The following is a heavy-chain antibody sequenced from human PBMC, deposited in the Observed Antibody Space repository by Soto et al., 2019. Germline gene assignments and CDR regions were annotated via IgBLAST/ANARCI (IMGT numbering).Heavy chain of an antibody. CDR1: GYTFTSYD. CDR3: ARGVYSGYDSDFDY. Sequence: QVQLVQSGAEVKKPGASVKVSCKASGYTFTSYDINWVRQAPGHGLEWMGWMNPNSGNTGYAQKFQGRVTMTRNTSISTAYMELSSLRSEDTAVYYCARGVYSGYDSDFDYWGQGTLVTVSS. J-gene: IGHJ4*02. V-gene: IGHV1-8*01. CDR2: MNPNSGNT. D-gene: IGHD5-12*01.